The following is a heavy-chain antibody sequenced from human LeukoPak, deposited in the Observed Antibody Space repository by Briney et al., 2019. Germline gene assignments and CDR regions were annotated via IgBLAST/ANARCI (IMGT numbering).Heavy chain of an antibody. D-gene: IGHD6-13*01. Sequence: SETLSLTCAVYGGSFSGYYWSWIRQPPGKGLEWIGEINHSGSTNYNPSLKSRVTISVDTSKNQFSLKLSSVTAADTAVYYCARDGGIAAAGTFDPWGQGTLVTVSS. CDR3: ARDGGIAAAGTFDP. CDR2: INHSGST. J-gene: IGHJ5*02. V-gene: IGHV4-34*01. CDR1: GGSFSGYY.